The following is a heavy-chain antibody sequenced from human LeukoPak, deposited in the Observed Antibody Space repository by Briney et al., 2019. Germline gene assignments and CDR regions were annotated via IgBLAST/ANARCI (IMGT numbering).Heavy chain of an antibody. D-gene: IGHD6-19*01. V-gene: IGHV3-30*18. J-gene: IGHJ4*02. Sequence: GGSLRLSCAASGFTFSSYAMSWVRQAPGKGLEWVAAISYDGNNKYYADSVKGRLTISRDNSKNTLYVQMNSLRAEDTALYYCAKDGVEQWLAYYFDYWGQGALVTVSS. CDR1: GFTFSSYA. CDR3: AKDGVEQWLAYYFDY. CDR2: ISYDGNNK.